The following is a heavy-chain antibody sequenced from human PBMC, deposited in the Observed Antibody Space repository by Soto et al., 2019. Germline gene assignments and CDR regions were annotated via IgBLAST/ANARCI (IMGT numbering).Heavy chain of an antibody. J-gene: IGHJ4*01. D-gene: IGHD6-19*01. V-gene: IGHV3-23*01. CDR3: AKTHSGWYPPFDS. CDR1: GFIFSSYA. CDR2: ISGSGTTT. Sequence: EVQLLESGGGLEQPGGSLRLSCAASGFIFSSYALSWVRQAPGKGLEWVSAISGSGTTTYYADSVKGRFTFSRDNSKNMLYLQMNSLIAEDTAVYYCAKTHSGWYPPFDSWGHGTLVTVSS.